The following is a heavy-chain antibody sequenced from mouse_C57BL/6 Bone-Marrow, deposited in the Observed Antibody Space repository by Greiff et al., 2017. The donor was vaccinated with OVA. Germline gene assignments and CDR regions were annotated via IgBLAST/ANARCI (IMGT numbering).Heavy chain of an antibody. CDR2: ISSGGSYT. CDR3: AIPDYYGSSYPWFAY. V-gene: IGHV5-6*01. Sequence: EVQVVESGGDLVKPGGSLKLSCAASGFTFSSYGMSWVRQTPDKRLEWVATISSGGSYTYYPDSVKGRFTISRDNAKNTLYLQMSSLKSEDTAMYYCAIPDYYGSSYPWFAYWGQGTLVTVSA. J-gene: IGHJ3*01. CDR1: GFTFSSYG. D-gene: IGHD1-1*01.